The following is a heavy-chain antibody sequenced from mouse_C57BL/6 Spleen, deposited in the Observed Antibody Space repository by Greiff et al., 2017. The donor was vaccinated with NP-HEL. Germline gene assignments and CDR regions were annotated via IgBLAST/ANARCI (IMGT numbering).Heavy chain of an antibody. CDR1: GYTFTDYE. D-gene: IGHD2-3*01. CDR2: IDPETGGT. Sequence: QVQLQQSGAELVRPGASVTLSCKASGYTFTDYEMHWVKQTPVHGLEWIGAIDPETGGTAYNQKFKGKAILTADKSSSTAYMELRSLTSEDSAVYYCTRYYDGYPYWYFDVWGTGTTVTVSS. J-gene: IGHJ1*03. CDR3: TRYYDGYPYWYFDV. V-gene: IGHV1-15*01.